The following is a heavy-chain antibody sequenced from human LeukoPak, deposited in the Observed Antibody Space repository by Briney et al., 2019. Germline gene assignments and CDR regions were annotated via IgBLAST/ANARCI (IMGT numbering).Heavy chain of an antibody. CDR2: ISGSGGST. CDR3: AKGRFLEWLPPYYFDY. V-gene: IGHV3-23*01. J-gene: IGHJ4*02. D-gene: IGHD3-3*01. Sequence: QSGGSLRLSCAASGFTFSSYAMSWVRQAPGKGLEWVSAISGSGGSTYYADSVKGRFTISRDNSKNTLYLQMNSLRAEDTAVYYCAKGRFLEWLPPYYFDYWGQGTLVTVSS. CDR1: GFTFSSYA.